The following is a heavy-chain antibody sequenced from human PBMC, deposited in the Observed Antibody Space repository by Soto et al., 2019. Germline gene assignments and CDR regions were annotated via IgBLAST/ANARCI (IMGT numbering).Heavy chain of an antibody. CDR2: IYYSGST. V-gene: IGHV4-39*02. CDR3: AREGVSGYELYYGMDV. J-gene: IGHJ6*02. Sequence: PSETLSLTCSVSGGSINSSSYFWGWVRQPPGKGLEWIGSIYYSGSTYYNPSLRSRVTISVDTSKNQFSLKLSSVTAADTAVFYCAREGVSGYELYYGMDVWGQGTTVTVAS. D-gene: IGHD5-12*01. CDR1: GGSINSSSYF.